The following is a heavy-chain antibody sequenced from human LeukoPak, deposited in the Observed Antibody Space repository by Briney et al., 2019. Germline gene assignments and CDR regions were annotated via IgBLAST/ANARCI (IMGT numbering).Heavy chain of an antibody. CDR2: ISGSGGST. CDR1: GFTFSSYA. Sequence: GGSLRLSCAASGFTFSSYAMSWVCQAPGKGLEWVSSISGSGGSTYYADSVKGRFTISRDNSKNTLYLQMNSLRAEDTAVYYCAKDRYDILTGYYDYWGQGTLVTVSS. V-gene: IGHV3-23*01. CDR3: AKDRYDILTGYYDY. D-gene: IGHD3-9*01. J-gene: IGHJ4*02.